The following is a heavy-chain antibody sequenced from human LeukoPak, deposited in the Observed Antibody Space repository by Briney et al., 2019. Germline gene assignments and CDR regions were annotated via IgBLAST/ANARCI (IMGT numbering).Heavy chain of an antibody. CDR2: IFYSGTT. CDR3: ARKTSGY. J-gene: IGHJ4*02. CDR1: GDSISGSSHY. Sequence: PSETLSLTCTVSGDSISGSSHYWAWIRQPPGKGLEWIASIFYSGTTYYNPSLKSRVTISVDTSKNQFSLRLNSVTAADTAVYYCARKTSGYWGQGTLVTVSS. V-gene: IGHV4-39*01.